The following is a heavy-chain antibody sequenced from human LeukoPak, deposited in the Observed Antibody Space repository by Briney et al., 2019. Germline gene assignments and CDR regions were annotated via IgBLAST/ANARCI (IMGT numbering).Heavy chain of an antibody. Sequence: PGGSLRLSCAASGFTFSSYAMSWVRQAPGKGLEWVPAISGSGGSTYYADSVKGRFTISRDNSKNTLYLQMNSLRAEDTALYYCAKSGVRKEWVFDYWGQGTLVTVSS. CDR2: ISGSGGST. CDR3: AKSGVRKEWVFDY. V-gene: IGHV3-23*01. D-gene: IGHD3-3*01. CDR1: GFTFSSYA. J-gene: IGHJ4*02.